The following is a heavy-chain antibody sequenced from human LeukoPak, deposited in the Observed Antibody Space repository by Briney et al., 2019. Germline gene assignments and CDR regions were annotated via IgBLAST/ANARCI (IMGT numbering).Heavy chain of an antibody. CDR3: AKGDTAMVYYFDY. CDR2: LSSSGGST. V-gene: IGHV3-23*01. D-gene: IGHD5-18*01. J-gene: IGHJ4*02. CDR1: GFTFSSYA. Sequence: PGGSLRLSCAASGFTFSSYAMSWVRQAPGKGLEWVSALSSSGGSTYYADSVKGRFTISRDNSKNTLYLQMNSLRAEDTAVYYCAKGDTAMVYYFDYWGQGTLVTVSS.